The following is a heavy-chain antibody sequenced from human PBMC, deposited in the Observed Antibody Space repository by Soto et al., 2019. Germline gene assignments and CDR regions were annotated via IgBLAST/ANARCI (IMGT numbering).Heavy chain of an antibody. Sequence: SETLSLTCTVSGGSISSGGYYWSWIRQHPGKGLEWIGYIYYSGSTYYNPSLKSRVTISVDTSKNQFSLKLSSVTAADTAVYYCAREIKRGQWLADYWGQGTLVTVSS. CDR1: GGSISSGGYY. D-gene: IGHD6-19*01. V-gene: IGHV4-31*03. CDR3: AREIKRGQWLADY. CDR2: IYYSGST. J-gene: IGHJ4*02.